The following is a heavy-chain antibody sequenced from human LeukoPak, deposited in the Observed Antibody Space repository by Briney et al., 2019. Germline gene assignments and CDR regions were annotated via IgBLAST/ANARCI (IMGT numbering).Heavy chain of an antibody. CDR1: GFTFSSYA. J-gene: IGHJ2*01. V-gene: IGHV4-59*01. D-gene: IGHD4-23*01. CDR3: ARANYGGNPRAGYFDL. CDR2: IYYSGST. Sequence: GSLRLSCAASGFTFSSYAMNWIRQPPGKGLEWIGYIYYSGSTNYNPSLKSRVTISVDTSKNQFSLKLSSVTAADTAVYYCARANYGGNPRAGYFDLWGRGTLVTVSS.